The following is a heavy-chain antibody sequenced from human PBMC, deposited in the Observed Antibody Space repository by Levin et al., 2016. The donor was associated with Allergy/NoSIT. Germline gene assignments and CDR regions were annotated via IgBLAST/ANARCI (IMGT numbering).Heavy chain of an antibody. Sequence: SETLSLTCAVYGGSFSGYYWSWIRQPPGKGLEWIGEINHYGNTNYNPSLKSRLTISIDTSKNQFSLNLSSVTAADTAVYYCTRALRFLEWRNPFNYWGQGTLVTVSS. D-gene: IGHD3-3*01. J-gene: IGHJ4*02. CDR1: GGSFSGYY. CDR3: TRALRFLEWRNPFNY. CDR2: INHYGNT. V-gene: IGHV4-34*01.